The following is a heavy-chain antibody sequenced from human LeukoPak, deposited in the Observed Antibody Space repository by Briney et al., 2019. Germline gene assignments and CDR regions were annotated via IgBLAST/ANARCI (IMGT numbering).Heavy chain of an antibody. D-gene: IGHD6-19*01. J-gene: IGHJ4*02. CDR2: IYHSGST. CDR3: EVVAGIDIDY. V-gene: IGHV4-38-2*02. CDR1: GYSISSGYY. Sequence: SETLSLTYTVSGYSISSGYYWGWIRQPPGKGLEWIGSIYHSGSTYYKPSLKSRVTISVDTSKNQFSLKLSSVTAADTAVYYCEVVAGIDIDYWGQGTLVTVSS.